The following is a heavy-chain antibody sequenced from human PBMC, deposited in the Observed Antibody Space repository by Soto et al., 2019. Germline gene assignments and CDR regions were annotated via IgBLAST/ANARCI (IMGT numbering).Heavy chain of an antibody. Sequence: SETLSLTCAVSGYSISSGYYWGWIRQPPGKGLEWIGSIYDSGSTYYNPSLKSRVTISVDTSKNQFSLKLSSVTAADTAVYYCASYSSSHSYYWGQGTLVTVSS. V-gene: IGHV4-38-2*01. J-gene: IGHJ4*02. CDR1: GYSISSGYY. D-gene: IGHD6-13*01. CDR3: ASYSSSHSYY. CDR2: IYDSGST.